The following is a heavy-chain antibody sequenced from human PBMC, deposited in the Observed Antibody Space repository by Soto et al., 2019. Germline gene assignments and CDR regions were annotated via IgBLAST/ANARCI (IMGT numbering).Heavy chain of an antibody. CDR2: ISSSSSYI. V-gene: IGHV3-21*01. CDR3: ARITSYYYGSGSYQYDY. Sequence: GGSLRLSCAASGFTFSSYSMNWVRQAPGKGLEWVSSISSSSSYIYYADSVKGRFTISRDNAKNSLYLQMNSLRAEDTAVYYCARITSYYYGSGSYQYDYWGQGTLVTVSS. D-gene: IGHD3-10*01. CDR1: GFTFSSYS. J-gene: IGHJ4*02.